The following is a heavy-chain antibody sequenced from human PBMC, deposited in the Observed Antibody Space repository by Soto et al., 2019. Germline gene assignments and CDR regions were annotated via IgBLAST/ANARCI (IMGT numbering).Heavy chain of an antibody. CDR1: GGSISSGDYY. CDR2: IYYSGST. D-gene: IGHD2-15*01. V-gene: IGHV4-30-4*01. Sequence: QVQLQESGPGLVKPSQTLSLTCTVSGGSISSGDYYWSWIRQPPGKGLEWIGYIYYSGSTYYNPSLKSRVTISVDPSKHQFSLKLSSVTAADTAVYYCARAGGNVGDAFDIWGQGTMVTVSS. CDR3: ARAGGNVGDAFDI. J-gene: IGHJ3*02.